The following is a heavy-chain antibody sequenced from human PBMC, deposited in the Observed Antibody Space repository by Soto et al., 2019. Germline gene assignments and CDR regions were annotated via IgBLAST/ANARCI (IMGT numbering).Heavy chain of an antibody. J-gene: IGHJ6*02. D-gene: IGHD2-15*01. V-gene: IGHV4-59*01. CDR2: IYYSGST. Sequence: QVQLQESGPGLVKPSETLSLTCTVSGGSISSYYWSWIRQPPGKGLEWIGYIYYSGSTNYNPSLKSQVPISVDPSHHQFSLKLSSVTAADKAVYYCSRVGAGYCSGGSCYLTDYYYYYHMDVWGQGTTVTVSS. CDR1: GGSISSYY. CDR3: SRVGAGYCSGGSCYLTDYYYYYHMDV.